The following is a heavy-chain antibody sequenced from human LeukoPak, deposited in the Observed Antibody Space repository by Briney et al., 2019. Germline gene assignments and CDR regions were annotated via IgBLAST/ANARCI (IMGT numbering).Heavy chain of an antibody. CDR1: RFIFSSYE. CDR3: ARSRRSSYNYPIFDF. D-gene: IGHD3-16*01. J-gene: IGHJ4*02. V-gene: IGHV3-48*03. Sequence: GGSLRLSCAASRFIFSSYEMNWLRQAPGKGLEWVSYIGSSYNPIYDRHSVRGRFTISSDNAKTSLYLQMHSLRVEDTAIYYCARSRRSSYNYPIFDFWGQGTLVTVSS. CDR2: IGSSYNPI.